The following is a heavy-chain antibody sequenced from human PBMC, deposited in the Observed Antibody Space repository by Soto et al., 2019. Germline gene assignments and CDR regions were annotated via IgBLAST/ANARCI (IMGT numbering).Heavy chain of an antibody. Sequence: EVQLLESGGGLVQPGGSLRLSCAASGFTFSSYAMSWVRQAPGKGLEWVSAISGSGGSTYYADSVKGRFTISRDNSKNTLYLQMNSLRAEDTAVYYCAMLRSGSPLGNLDYWGQGTLVTVSS. CDR3: AMLRSGSPLGNLDY. J-gene: IGHJ4*02. CDR1: GFTFSSYA. V-gene: IGHV3-23*01. CDR2: ISGSGGST. D-gene: IGHD1-1*01.